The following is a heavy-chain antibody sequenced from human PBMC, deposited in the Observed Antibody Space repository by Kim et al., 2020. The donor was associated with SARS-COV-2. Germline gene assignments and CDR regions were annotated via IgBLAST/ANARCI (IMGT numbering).Heavy chain of an antibody. D-gene: IGHD3-22*01. J-gene: IGHJ5*01. V-gene: IGHV4-39*01. CDR1: GGSISSSSYY. Sequence: SETLSLTCTVSGGSISSSSYYWGWIRQPPGKGLEWIRSIYYSGSTYYNPSLKSRVTISVDTSKNQFSLKLSSVTAADTAVYYCASRITYYYDSSGEDNW. CDR2: IYYSGST. CDR3: ASRITYYYDSSGEDNW.